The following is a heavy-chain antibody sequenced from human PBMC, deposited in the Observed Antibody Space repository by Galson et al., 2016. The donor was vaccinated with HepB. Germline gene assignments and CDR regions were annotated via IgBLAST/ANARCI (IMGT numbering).Heavy chain of an antibody. CDR3: ARGPDYGDWVDFLDC. CDR2: IKQDGTE. J-gene: IGHJ6*02. V-gene: IGHV3-7*04. D-gene: IGHD4-17*01. Sequence: SLRLSCATSGFTFSSNWMSWVRQAPGKGLEWVANIKQDGTENYVDSVKGRFTISRDNAKNSLYLQMNSLRAEDTAAYYCARGPDYGDWVDFLDCWGQGTTVTVSS. CDR1: GFTFSSNW.